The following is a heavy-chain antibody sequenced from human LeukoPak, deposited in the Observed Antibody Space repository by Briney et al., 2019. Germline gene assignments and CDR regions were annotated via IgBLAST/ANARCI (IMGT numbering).Heavy chain of an antibody. D-gene: IGHD2-2*02. CDR1: GYTFTGYY. CDR2: INPNSGGT. J-gene: IGHJ4*02. V-gene: IGHV1-2*02. Sequence: ASVKVSCKASGYTFTGYYMHWVRQAPGQGLEWMGWINPNSGGTNYAQKFQGRVTMTRDTSISTAYMELSRLRSDDTAVYYCARSPTYCSSTSCYTIDYWGQGTLVTVSS. CDR3: ARSPTYCSSTSCYTIDY.